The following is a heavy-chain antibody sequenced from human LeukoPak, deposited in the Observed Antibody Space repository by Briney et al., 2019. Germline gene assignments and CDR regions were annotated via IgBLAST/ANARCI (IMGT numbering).Heavy chain of an antibody. CDR2: INSDGSST. J-gene: IGHJ6*02. Sequence: GGSLRLSCAASGFTFSSYWMHWVRQAPGKGLVWVSRINSDGSSTSYADSVKVRFTISRDNAKNTLYLQMNSLRAEDTAVYYCARASGYCSSTSCTYYYGMDVWGQGTTVTVSS. CDR3: ARASGYCSSTSCTYYYGMDV. CDR1: GFTFSSYW. D-gene: IGHD2-2*01. V-gene: IGHV3-74*01.